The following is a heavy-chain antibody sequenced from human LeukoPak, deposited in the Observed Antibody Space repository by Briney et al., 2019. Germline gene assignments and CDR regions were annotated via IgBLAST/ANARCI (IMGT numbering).Heavy chain of an antibody. D-gene: IGHD3-10*01. CDR3: ARVYGSGTLFDY. CDR2: IYHSGST. V-gene: IGHV4-30-2*01. CDR1: GGSISSGGYS. J-gene: IGHJ4*02. Sequence: SQTLSLTCAVSGGSISSGGYSWSWIRQPPGKGLEWIGYIYHSGSTYYNPSLKSRATISVDRSKNQFSLKLSSVTAADTAVYYCARVYGSGTLFDYWGQGTLVTVSS.